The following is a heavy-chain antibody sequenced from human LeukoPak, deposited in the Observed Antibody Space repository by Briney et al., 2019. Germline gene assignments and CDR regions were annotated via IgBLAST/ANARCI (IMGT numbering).Heavy chain of an antibody. Sequence: PSETLSLTCTVSGGSISSGGYYWSWIRQRPGKGLEWIGYIYYSGSTYYNPSLKSRVTISVDTSKNQFSLKLSSVTAADTAVYYCARDQEDSGTDYWGQGTLVTVSS. D-gene: IGHD3-10*01. CDR3: ARDQEDSGTDY. CDR2: IYYSGST. J-gene: IGHJ4*02. V-gene: IGHV4-31*03. CDR1: GGSISSGGYY.